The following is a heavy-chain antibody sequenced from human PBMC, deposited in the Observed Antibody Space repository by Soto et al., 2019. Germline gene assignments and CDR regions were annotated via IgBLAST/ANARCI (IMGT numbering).Heavy chain of an antibody. V-gene: IGHV3-72*01. CDR3: TRISLVGATGGRYFDY. D-gene: IGHD1-26*01. J-gene: IGHJ4*02. CDR2: IKKKANSYTT. CDR1: GFIFCDHY. Sequence: EQLVESGGGLVQPGGSLRLSYAASGFIFCDHYMDWVRQAPGKGLEWVGRIKKKANSYTTEYAASVKGRFTISRDDSKNSLYLQMNSLKTEDTAVYYCTRISLVGATGGRYFDYWGQGTLLTVSS.